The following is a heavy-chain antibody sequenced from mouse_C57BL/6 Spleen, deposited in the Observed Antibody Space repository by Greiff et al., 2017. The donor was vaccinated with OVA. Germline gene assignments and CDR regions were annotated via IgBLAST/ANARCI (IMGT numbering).Heavy chain of an antibody. CDR3: ATYGNYVYYFDY. J-gene: IGHJ2*01. CDR1: GFTFSSYT. CDR2: ISGGGGNT. V-gene: IGHV5-9*01. Sequence: EVKLVESGGGLVKPGGSLKLSCAASGFTFSSYTMSWVRQTPEKRLEWVATISGGGGNTYYPDSVKGRFTISRDNAKNTLYLQMSSLRSEDTALYYCATYGNYVYYFDYWGQGTTLTVSS. D-gene: IGHD2-1*01.